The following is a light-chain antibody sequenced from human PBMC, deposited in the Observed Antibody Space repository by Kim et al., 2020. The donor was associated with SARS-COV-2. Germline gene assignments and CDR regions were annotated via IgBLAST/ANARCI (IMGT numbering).Light chain of an antibody. Sequence: VSPGQTASITCSGDKLGDKYACWYQQKPGQSPVLVIYQDSKRPSGIPERFSGSNSGNTATLTIRGTQAMDEADYYCQAWDSSTAVFGGGTQLTVL. J-gene: IGLJ3*02. CDR2: QDS. CDR1: KLGDKY. CDR3: QAWDSSTAV. V-gene: IGLV3-1*01.